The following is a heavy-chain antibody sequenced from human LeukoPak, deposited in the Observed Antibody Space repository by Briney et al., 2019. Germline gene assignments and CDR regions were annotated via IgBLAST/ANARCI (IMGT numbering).Heavy chain of an antibody. J-gene: IGHJ4*02. D-gene: IGHD3-3*01. CDR2: INHSGST. CDR3: VLRFSY. Sequence: SETLSLTCAVYGGSFSGYYWSWIRQPPGKGLEWIGEINHSGSTNYNPSLKGRVTISVDTSKNQFSLKLSSVTAADTAVYYCVLRFSYWGQGTLVTVSS. CDR1: GGSFSGYY. V-gene: IGHV4-34*01.